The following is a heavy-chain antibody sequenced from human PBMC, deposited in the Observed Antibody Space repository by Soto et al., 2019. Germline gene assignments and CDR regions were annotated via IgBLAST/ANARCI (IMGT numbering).Heavy chain of an antibody. J-gene: IGHJ3*02. D-gene: IGHD3-22*01. Sequence: GASVKVSCKASGYTFTSYGISWVRQAPGQGLEWMGWISAYNGNTNYAQKLQGRVTMTTDTSTSTAYMELRSLRSDDTAVYYCARGGYYDSSGYTDAFDIWGQGTMVTVPS. CDR1: GYTFTSYG. CDR3: ARGGYYDSSGYTDAFDI. V-gene: IGHV1-18*04. CDR2: ISAYNGNT.